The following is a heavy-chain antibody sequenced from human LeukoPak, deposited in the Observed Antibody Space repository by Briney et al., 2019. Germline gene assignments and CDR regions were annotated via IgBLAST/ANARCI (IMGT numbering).Heavy chain of an antibody. CDR2: IYYSGST. J-gene: IGHJ4*02. CDR3: ARRAYGSGSFNRYHFDY. CDR1: GGSISNYY. V-gene: IGHV4-59*08. D-gene: IGHD3-10*01. Sequence: SETLSLTCTVSGGSISNYYWSWIPQPPGKGLEWIVYIYYSGSTDYNPSLKSRVTISVDTSSNQFSLKLNSVTAADTAVYYCARRAYGSGSFNRYHFDYWGQGTLVAVSS.